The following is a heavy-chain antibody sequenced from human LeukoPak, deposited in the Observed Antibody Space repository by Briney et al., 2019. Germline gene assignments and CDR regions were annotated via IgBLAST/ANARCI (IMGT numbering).Heavy chain of an antibody. J-gene: IGHJ4*02. D-gene: IGHD3-22*01. CDR3: AKDSRDYYDSSGYTFDY. CDR2: ISWNSGSI. CDR1: GFTFDDYA. V-gene: IGHV3-9*01. Sequence: PGRSLRLSCAASGFTFDDYAMHWVRQAPGKGLHQAPGISWNSGSIGYADSVKGRFTISRDNPNNSLYLQMNSLRAEDTALYYCAKDSRDYYDSSGYTFDYWGQGTLVTVSS.